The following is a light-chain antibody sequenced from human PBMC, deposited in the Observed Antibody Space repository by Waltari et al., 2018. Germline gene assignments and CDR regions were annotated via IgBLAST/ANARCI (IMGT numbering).Light chain of an antibody. J-gene: IGLJ2*01. CDR1: SSNIGAGYD. Sequence: QSVLTQPPSVSGAPGQSVTISCTGSSSNIGAGYDVHWYQQIPGSAPKVLIYRDDNRPSGVPGRFSGSKSGTSASLSVTGHHVEDEADYFCQSYDRDLNAVLFGGGTKLTVL. V-gene: IGLV1-40*01. CDR2: RDD. CDR3: QSYDRDLNAVL.